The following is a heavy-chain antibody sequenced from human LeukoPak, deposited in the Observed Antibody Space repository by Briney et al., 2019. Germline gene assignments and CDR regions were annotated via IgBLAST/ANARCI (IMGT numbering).Heavy chain of an antibody. CDR3: ARAVTSSSSWYKWVNWFDP. V-gene: IGHV4-39*07. J-gene: IGHJ5*02. D-gene: IGHD6-13*01. CDR1: GGSISSSTYY. Sequence: SETLSLTCTVSGGSISSSTYYWGWIRQPPGKGLEWIGSIFYSGRTYYNPSLKSRVTISVDTSKNQFSLKLSSVTAADTAVYYCARAVTSSSSWYKWVNWFDPWGQGTLVTVSS. CDR2: IFYSGRT.